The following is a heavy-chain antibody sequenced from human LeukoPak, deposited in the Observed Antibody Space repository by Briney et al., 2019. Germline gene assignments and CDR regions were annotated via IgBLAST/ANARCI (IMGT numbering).Heavy chain of an antibody. Sequence: GSLRISCAASGFTFSSYAMSWVRQAPGKGLEWVSAISGSGGSTYYADSVKGRFTISRDNSKNTLYLQMNSLRAEDTAAYYCAKEAFVVVVAASESDWFDPWGQGTLVTVSS. CDR3: AKEAFVVVVAASESDWFDP. CDR2: ISGSGGST. J-gene: IGHJ5*02. V-gene: IGHV3-23*01. D-gene: IGHD2-15*01. CDR1: GFTFSSYA.